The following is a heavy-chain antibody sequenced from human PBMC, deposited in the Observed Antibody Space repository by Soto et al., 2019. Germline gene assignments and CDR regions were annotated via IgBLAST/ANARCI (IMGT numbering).Heavy chain of an antibody. CDR3: ATLLGGYYYYYYMDV. Sequence: ASVKVSCKDSGYTFTSYDSNWVRQATGQGLEWMGWMNPNSGNTGYAQKFQGRVTMTRNTSISTAYMELSSLRSEDTAVYYCATLLGGYYYYYYMDVWGKGTTVTVSS. D-gene: IGHD7-27*01. J-gene: IGHJ6*03. V-gene: IGHV1-8*01. CDR2: MNPNSGNT. CDR1: GYTFTSYD.